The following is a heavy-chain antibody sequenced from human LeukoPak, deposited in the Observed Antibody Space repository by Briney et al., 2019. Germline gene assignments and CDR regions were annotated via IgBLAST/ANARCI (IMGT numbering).Heavy chain of an antibody. Sequence: GGSLRLSCAASGFTFSDYAMSWVRQAPGKGLEWVSVISGSGDSTYYADSVKGRFSISRDNPKNTLYLQMNSLRAGDTAVYYCAKDRQAAAPNVRFDPWGQGTLVTVSS. CDR3: AKDRQAAAPNVRFDP. CDR1: GFTFSDYA. V-gene: IGHV3-23*01. D-gene: IGHD6-13*01. J-gene: IGHJ5*02. CDR2: ISGSGDST.